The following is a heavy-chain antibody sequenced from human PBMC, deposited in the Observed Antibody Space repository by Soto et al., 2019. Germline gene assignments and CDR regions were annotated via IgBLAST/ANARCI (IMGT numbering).Heavy chain of an antibody. Sequence: GGSLRLSCAASGFTFSSYGMHWVRQAPGKGLEWVAVISYDGSNKYYADSVKGRFTISRDNSKNTLYLQMNSLRAEDTAVYYCAKVGSSSWDKYYYYYYMDVWSKGTTVTVSS. CDR1: GFTFSSYG. D-gene: IGHD6-13*01. CDR2: ISYDGSNK. CDR3: AKVGSSSWDKYYYYYYMDV. V-gene: IGHV3-30*18. J-gene: IGHJ6*03.